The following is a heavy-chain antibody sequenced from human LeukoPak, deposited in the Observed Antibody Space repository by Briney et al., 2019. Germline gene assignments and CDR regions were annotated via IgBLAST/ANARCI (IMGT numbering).Heavy chain of an antibody. CDR1: GFTFSSYW. Sequence: GGSLRLSCAASGFTFSSYWMSWVRQAPGKGLEWVANIKQDGSEKYYVDSVKGRFTISRDNAKNSLYLQMNSLRAEDTAVYYCARDRPSSSWFNYFDYWGQGTLVTVSS. D-gene: IGHD6-13*01. V-gene: IGHV3-7*03. J-gene: IGHJ4*02. CDR2: IKQDGSEK. CDR3: ARDRPSSSWFNYFDY.